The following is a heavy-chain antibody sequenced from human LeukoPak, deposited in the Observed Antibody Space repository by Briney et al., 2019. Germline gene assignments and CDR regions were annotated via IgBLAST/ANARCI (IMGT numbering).Heavy chain of an antibody. CDR3: AKGSSGYGLEWFDP. J-gene: IGHJ5*02. V-gene: IGHV3-23*01. Sequence: GGSLRLSCAASGFTFSNYAMGWVRQAPGQGLEWVSAISASGGGTYYADSVKGRFTISRDNSKDTLYLQMNSLRAEDTAVYYCAKGSSGYGLEWFDPWGQGTLVTVSS. D-gene: IGHD3-22*01. CDR2: ISASGGGT. CDR1: GFTFSNYA.